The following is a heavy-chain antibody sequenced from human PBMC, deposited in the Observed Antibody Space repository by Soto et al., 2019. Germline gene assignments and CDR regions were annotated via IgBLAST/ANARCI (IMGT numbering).Heavy chain of an antibody. CDR2: ISSPSTSI. Sequence: GGSLRLSCAVSDFTFSSSSMNWVRQAPGKGLEWISYISSPSTSIFYADSVKGRFTISRDNAKNSLFLEMNSLRDDDTAVYYCATGVAANGFDFWGQGTLVTVSS. V-gene: IGHV3-48*02. J-gene: IGHJ4*02. CDR3: ATGVAANGFDF. CDR1: DFTFSSSS. D-gene: IGHD2-8*01.